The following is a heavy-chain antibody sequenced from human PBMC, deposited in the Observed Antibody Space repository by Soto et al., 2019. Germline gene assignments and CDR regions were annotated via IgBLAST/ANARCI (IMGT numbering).Heavy chain of an antibody. CDR3: AKTFSKWYFDL. J-gene: IGHJ2*01. V-gene: IGHV3-23*01. Sequence: EVQLLESGGGLVQPGGSLRLCCAASGFSFSSYAMNWVRQAPGKGLEWVSTISGSDDNTYYEDSVKGRFTNSRDNSKNTLYLHMNSLRAEDTAIYYCAKTFSKWYFDLWGRGTLVTVSS. CDR2: ISGSDDNT. CDR1: GFSFSSYA.